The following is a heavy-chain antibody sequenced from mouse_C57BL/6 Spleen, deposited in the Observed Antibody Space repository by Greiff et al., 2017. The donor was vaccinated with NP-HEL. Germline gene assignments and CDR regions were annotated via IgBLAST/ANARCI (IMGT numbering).Heavy chain of an antibody. CDR2: IDPETGGT. CDR3: TNRITTVVEDY. D-gene: IGHD1-1*01. V-gene: IGHV1-15*01. J-gene: IGHJ4*01. CDR1: GYTFTDYE. Sequence: VQLQQSGAELVRPGASVTLSCKASGYTFTDYEMHWVKQTPVHGLEWIGAIDPETGGTAYNQKFKGKAILTADKSSSTAYMELRSLTSEDSAVYYCTNRITTVVEDYWGQGTSVTVSS.